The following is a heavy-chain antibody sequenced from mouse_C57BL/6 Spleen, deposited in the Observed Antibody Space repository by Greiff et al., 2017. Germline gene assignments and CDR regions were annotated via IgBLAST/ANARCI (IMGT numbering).Heavy chain of an antibody. CDR2: IDPETGGT. V-gene: IGHV1-15*01. CDR1: GYTFTDYE. Sequence: VQLQQSGAELVRPGASVTLSCKASGYTFTDYEMHWVKQTPVHGLEWIGAIDPETGGTAYNQKFKGKAILTADKSSSTAYMQLRSLTSADSAVYYFTGPYYYGSSYWYFDVWGTGTTVTVSS. CDR3: TGPYYYGSSYWYFDV. D-gene: IGHD1-1*01. J-gene: IGHJ1*03.